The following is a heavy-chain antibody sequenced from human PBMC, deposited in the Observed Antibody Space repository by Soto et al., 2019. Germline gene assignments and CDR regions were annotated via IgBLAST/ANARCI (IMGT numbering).Heavy chain of an antibody. CDR3: ARDWGYCTNGVCYKGGPYYIDV. V-gene: IGHV3-33*01. CDR2: IWYDGSNK. D-gene: IGHD2-8*01. J-gene: IGHJ6*03. Sequence: PGGSLRLSCAASGFTFSSYGMHWVRQAPGKGLEWVAVIWYDGSNKYYADSVRGRFTISRDNSKNTLYLQMNSLRAEDTAVYYCARDWGYCTNGVCYKGGPYYIDVCAKRTTVTVS. CDR1: GFTFSSYG.